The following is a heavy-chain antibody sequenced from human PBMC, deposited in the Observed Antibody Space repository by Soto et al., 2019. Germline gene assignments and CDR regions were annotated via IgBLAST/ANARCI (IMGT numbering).Heavy chain of an antibody. CDR1: GGTFSSYA. J-gene: IGHJ5*02. D-gene: IGHD1-26*01. V-gene: IGHV1-69*13. CDR2: IIPIFGTA. Sequence: ASVKVSCKASGGTFSSYAISWVRQAPGQGLEWMGGIIPIFGTANYAQKFQGRVTITADESTSTAYMELSSLRSEDTAVYYCARVPGSHNWFDPWGQGTLVTVSS. CDR3: ARVPGSHNWFDP.